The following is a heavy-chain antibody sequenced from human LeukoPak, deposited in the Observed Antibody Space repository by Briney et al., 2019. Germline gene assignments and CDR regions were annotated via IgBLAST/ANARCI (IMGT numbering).Heavy chain of an antibody. J-gene: IGHJ4*02. V-gene: IGHV3-30-3*01. CDR3: AREAIAVARYYFDY. D-gene: IGHD6-19*01. Sequence: GGSLRLSCAASGFTFSSYAMHWVRQAPGKGLEWVAAISYDGSNKYYADSVKGRSTISRDNSKNTLYLQMNSLGAENTAVSYCAREAIAVARYYFDYWGQGTLVTVSS. CDR1: GFTFSSYA. CDR2: ISYDGSNK.